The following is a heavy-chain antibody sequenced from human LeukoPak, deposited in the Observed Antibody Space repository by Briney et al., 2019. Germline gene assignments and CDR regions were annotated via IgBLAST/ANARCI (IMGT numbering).Heavy chain of an antibody. D-gene: IGHD3-22*01. V-gene: IGHV4-31*03. Sequence: SKTLSLTCIVSGGSISSGGYYWSWIRQHPGKGLEWIGYIYYSGSTYYNPSLKSRVTISVDTSKNQFSLKLSSVTAADTAVYYCARGLHDYYDSSGYYSSGDHWFDPWGQGTLVTVSS. CDR1: GGSISSGGYY. J-gene: IGHJ5*02. CDR3: ARGLHDYYDSSGYYSSGDHWFDP. CDR2: IYYSGST.